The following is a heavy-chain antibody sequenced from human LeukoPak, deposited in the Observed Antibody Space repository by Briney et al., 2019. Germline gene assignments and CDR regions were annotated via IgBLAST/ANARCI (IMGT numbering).Heavy chain of an antibody. V-gene: IGHV3-33*01. CDR1: GFTFINYG. D-gene: IGHD2-21*02. J-gene: IGHJ4*02. CDR2: IWYDGRKK. Sequence: PGGSLRLSCAASGFTFINYGMHWVSQAPGKGLEWVAVIWYDGRKKYYADSVKGRFTISRDNSKNTVYLQMNSLRAEETAVYYCARVSPEIVVVTGTGAPDYWGQGTLVTVSS. CDR3: ARVSPEIVVVTGTGAPDY.